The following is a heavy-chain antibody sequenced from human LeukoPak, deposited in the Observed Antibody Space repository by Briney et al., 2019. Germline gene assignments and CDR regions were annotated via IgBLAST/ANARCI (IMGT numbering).Heavy chain of an antibody. J-gene: IGHJ4*02. CDR3: ARGNYYGSGSFDY. CDR2: IYPGDSDT. CDR1: YSFTSYW. D-gene: IGHD3-10*01. Sequence: GESLKISCKGYSFTSYWIGWVRQMPGKGLEWMGIIYPGDSDTRYSPSFQGQGTISADKSISTAYLQWSSLKASDTAMYFCARGNYYGSGSFDYWGQGTLVTVSS. V-gene: IGHV5-51*01.